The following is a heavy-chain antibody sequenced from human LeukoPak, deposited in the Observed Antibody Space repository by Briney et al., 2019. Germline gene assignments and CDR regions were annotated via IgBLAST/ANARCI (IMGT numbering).Heavy chain of an antibody. D-gene: IGHD3-22*01. V-gene: IGHV1-69*05. CDR1: GGTFSSYA. CDR2: IIPISGTA. CDR3: ASAYYYDSRDKGWFDP. Sequence: ASVKVSCKASGGTFSSYAISWVRQAPGQGLEWMGGIIPISGTANYAQKFQGRVTITTDESTSTAYMELSSLRSEDTAVYYCASAYYYDSRDKGWFDPWGQGTLVTVSS. J-gene: IGHJ5*02.